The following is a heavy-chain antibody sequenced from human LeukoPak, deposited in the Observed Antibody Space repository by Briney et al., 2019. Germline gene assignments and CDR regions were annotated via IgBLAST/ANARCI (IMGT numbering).Heavy chain of an antibody. CDR1: GLTLSRYE. CDR2: ISSSGSTI. D-gene: IGHD4-17*01. V-gene: IGHV3-48*03. Sequence: GGSLSLSCALSGLTLSRYEINGVRPAPGRGVEWVSYISSSGSTIYYAAFVKGRFTITRDNAKNSLYLQMNSLSAEDTAVYYCARCHDGDYDSRLWDYWGQGTLVTVSS. J-gene: IGHJ4*02. CDR3: ARCHDGDYDSRLWDY.